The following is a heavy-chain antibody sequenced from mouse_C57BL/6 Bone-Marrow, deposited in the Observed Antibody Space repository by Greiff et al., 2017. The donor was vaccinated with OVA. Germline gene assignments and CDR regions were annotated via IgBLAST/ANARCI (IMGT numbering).Heavy chain of an antibody. D-gene: IGHD2-4*01. CDR1: GYSITSGYY. J-gene: IGHJ2*01. CDR3: ARAGYDYDGDFDY. V-gene: IGHV3-6*01. CDR2: ISYDGSN. Sequence: EVQRVESGPGLVKPSQSLSLTCSVTGYSITSGYYWNWIRQFPGNKLEWMGYISYDGSNNYNPSLKNRISITRDTSKNQFFLKLNSVTTEDTATYYCARAGYDYDGDFDYWGQGTTLTVSS.